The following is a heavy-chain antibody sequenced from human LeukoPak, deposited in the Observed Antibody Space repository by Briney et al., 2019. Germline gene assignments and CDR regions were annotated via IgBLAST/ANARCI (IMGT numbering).Heavy chain of an antibody. J-gene: IGHJ4*02. CDR2: INHSGST. CDR1: GGSISSGGYS. Sequence: SQTLSLTCTVSGGSISSGGYSWSWIRQPPGKGLGWIGEINHSGSTNYNPSLKSRVTISVDTSKNQFSLKLSSVTAADTAVYYCARGYRGYSFGYWGQGTLVTVSS. CDR3: ARGYRGYSFGY. D-gene: IGHD5-18*01. V-gene: IGHV4-30-2*01.